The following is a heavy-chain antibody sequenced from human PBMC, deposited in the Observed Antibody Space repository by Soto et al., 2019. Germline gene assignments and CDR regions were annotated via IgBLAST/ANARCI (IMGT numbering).Heavy chain of an antibody. V-gene: IGHV1-8*01. Sequence: ASVKVSCKASGYTFTSYDINWVRQATGQGLEWMGWMNPNSGNTRYAQKFQGRITMTTDTSTSTAYMELSSLRSEDTAVYYCARELLHFDWSSFDPWGQGTLVTVSS. CDR2: MNPNSGNT. J-gene: IGHJ5*02. CDR3: ARELLHFDWSSFDP. CDR1: GYTFTSYD. D-gene: IGHD3-9*01.